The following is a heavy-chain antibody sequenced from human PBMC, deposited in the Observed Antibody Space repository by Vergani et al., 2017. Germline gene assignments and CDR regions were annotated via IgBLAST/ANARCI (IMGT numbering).Heavy chain of an antibody. V-gene: IGHV5-51*01. D-gene: IGHD1-1*01. Sequence: EVELVQSGPEMRKPGESLKISCKGSEYSFGNYWIGWVRQMPVKGLDWMGIIYPSDSDTRYSPSFQGQVTISADKSISTTFLQWDSLKASDTALYYCARHTTYTDSWGQGTLVTVSS. CDR1: EYSFGNYW. CDR3: ARHTTYTDS. J-gene: IGHJ4*02. CDR2: IYPSDSDT.